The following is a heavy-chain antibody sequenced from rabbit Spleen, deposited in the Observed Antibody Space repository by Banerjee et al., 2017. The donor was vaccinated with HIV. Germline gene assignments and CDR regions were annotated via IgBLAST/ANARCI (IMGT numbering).Heavy chain of an antibody. D-gene: IGHD6-1*01. CDR1: GLSFSSRFW. Sequence: QEQLEESGGDLVKPEGSLTLTCTVSGLSFSSRFWISWVRQAPGKGLEWIADIYTGSSGSTYYASWAKGRFTISKTSSTTVTLQMTSLTAADTATYFCGADYGGYGDASDLWGPGTLVTVS. CDR2: IYTGSSGST. CDR3: GADYGGYGDASDL. J-gene: IGHJ4*01. V-gene: IGHV1S45*01.